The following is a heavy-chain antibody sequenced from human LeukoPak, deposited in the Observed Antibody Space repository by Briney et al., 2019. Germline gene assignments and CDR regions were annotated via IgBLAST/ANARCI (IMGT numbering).Heavy chain of an antibody. CDR2: IILIFGSA. CDR3: EKGSRGRESGSYRF. J-gene: IGHJ4*02. CDR1: VGIFTIYA. Sequence: AATVNVSSTPSVGIFTIYAINRVPQAPGQGLEWMGRIILIFGSANYAQKFQGRVTITADKSTRTDYMELSRLRSEDAALYYCEKGSRGRESGSYRFWGQGTLVTVSS. D-gene: IGHD1-26*01. V-gene: IGHV1-69*06.